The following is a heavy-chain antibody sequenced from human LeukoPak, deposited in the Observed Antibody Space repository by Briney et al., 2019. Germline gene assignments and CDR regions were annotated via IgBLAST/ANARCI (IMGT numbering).Heavy chain of an antibody. CDR1: GFTFSSYA. CDR2: ISGSGGST. J-gene: IGHJ4*02. Sequence: GGSLRLSCAASGFTFSSYAMSWVRQAPGKGLEWVSAISGSGGSTYYADSEKGRFTISRDNSKNTLYLQMNSLRAEDTAVYYCAKGGDTDSSGYYFEFDYWGQGTLVTVSS. D-gene: IGHD3-22*01. V-gene: IGHV3-23*01. CDR3: AKGGDTDSSGYYFEFDY.